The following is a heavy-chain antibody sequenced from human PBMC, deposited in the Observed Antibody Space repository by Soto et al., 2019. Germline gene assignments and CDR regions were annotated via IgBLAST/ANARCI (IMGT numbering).Heavy chain of an antibody. D-gene: IGHD4-17*01. J-gene: IGHJ5*02. Sequence: ASVKVSCKASGYTFTSYGISWVRQAPGQGLEWMGWISAYNGNTNYAQKLQGRVTMTTDTSTSTAYMELRSLRSDDTAVYYCARVVQPTVTTNNWFAPWGQGTLVTVSS. V-gene: IGHV1-18*01. CDR2: ISAYNGNT. CDR1: GYTFTSYG. CDR3: ARVVQPTVTTNNWFAP.